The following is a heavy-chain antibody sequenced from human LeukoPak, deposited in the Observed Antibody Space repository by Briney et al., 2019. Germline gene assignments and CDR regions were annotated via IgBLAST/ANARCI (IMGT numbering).Heavy chain of an antibody. Sequence: GGSLRLSCAASGFTLSTYNMNWVRQAPGKGLERLSSISSSSTYIYYADSVKGRFTISRDNAKNSLYLQMNTLRVEDTAVYYCARAHITIFGVVTYPFDYWGQGTLVTVSS. D-gene: IGHD3-3*01. CDR1: GFTLSTYN. J-gene: IGHJ4*02. CDR2: ISSSSTYI. V-gene: IGHV3-21*01. CDR3: ARAHITIFGVVTYPFDY.